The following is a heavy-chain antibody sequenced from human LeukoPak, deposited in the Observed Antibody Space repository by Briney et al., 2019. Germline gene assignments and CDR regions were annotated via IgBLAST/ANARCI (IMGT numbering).Heavy chain of an antibody. D-gene: IGHD6-25*01. CDR1: GFTFSDYS. CDR3: ARDGSGFYVYNYMDV. J-gene: IGHJ6*03. V-gene: IGHV3-21*01. Sequence: GGSLRLSCAPSGFTFSDYSMNWVRQAPGKGLEWVASISTVSTYTFYADSVKGRFTISRDNVRNSLYLQMSSLGAEDTAVYYCARDGSGFYVYNYMDVWGKGTTVTVSS. CDR2: ISTVSTYT.